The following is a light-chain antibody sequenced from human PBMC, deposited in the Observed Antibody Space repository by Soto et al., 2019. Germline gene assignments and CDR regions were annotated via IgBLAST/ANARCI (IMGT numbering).Light chain of an antibody. CDR3: CSYAGSYTYV. Sequence: QSAPTQPRSVSGSPGQSVTISCTGTSSDVGTYNYVSWYQQHPGKAPKVMIYDVTKRPSGVPDRFSGSKSGNTASLTISGLQAEDEADYYCCSYAGSYTYVFGAGTKVTVL. CDR2: DVT. CDR1: SSDVGTYNY. J-gene: IGLJ1*01. V-gene: IGLV2-11*01.